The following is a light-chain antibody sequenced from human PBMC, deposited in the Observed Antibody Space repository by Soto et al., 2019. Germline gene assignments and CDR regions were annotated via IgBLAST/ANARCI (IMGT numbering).Light chain of an antibody. Sequence: QSALTQPASVSGSPGQSITISCTGTSSDVGGYNYVSWYQQHPGKAPKLMIYDVNNRPSGVSNRFSGSKSGNTASLTISGVQAEDEVDYYCSSYTSSSTLVFGGGTKLTVL. CDR1: SSDVGGYNY. V-gene: IGLV2-14*01. J-gene: IGLJ2*01. CDR3: SSYTSSSTLV. CDR2: DVN.